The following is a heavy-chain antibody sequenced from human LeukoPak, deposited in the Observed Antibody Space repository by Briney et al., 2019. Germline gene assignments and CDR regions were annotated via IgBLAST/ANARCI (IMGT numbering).Heavy chain of an antibody. CDR3: ARGYSGYEWVWGSDPYYFDY. Sequence: PSETLSLTCTVSGGSISSSSYYWGWIRQPPGKGLEWIGSIYYSGSTYYNPSLKSRVTISVDTSKNQFSLKLSSVTAADTAVYYCARGYSGYEWVWGSDPYYFDYWGQGTLVTVSS. CDR2: IYYSGST. J-gene: IGHJ4*02. D-gene: IGHD5-12*01. CDR1: GGSISSSSYY. V-gene: IGHV4-39*01.